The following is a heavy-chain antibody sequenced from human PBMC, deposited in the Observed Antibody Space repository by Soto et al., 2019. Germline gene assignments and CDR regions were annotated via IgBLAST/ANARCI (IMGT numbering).Heavy chain of an antibody. V-gene: IGHV3-74*03. D-gene: IGHD3-16*01. CDR3: ARDLGGPDY. CDR2: LSSDGFGA. J-gene: IGHJ4*02. CDR1: GFSLGPYW. Sequence: GVSLRLSCAVSGFSLGPYWMHWVRQVPGRGLEWVARLSSDGFGAAYADSVKGRFFISRDIARNTLSLQMNSLRADDTAVYYCARDLGGPDYWGRGTSVTVSS.